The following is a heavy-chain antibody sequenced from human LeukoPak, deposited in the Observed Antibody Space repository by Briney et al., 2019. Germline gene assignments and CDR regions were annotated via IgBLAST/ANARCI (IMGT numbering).Heavy chain of an antibody. J-gene: IGHJ4*02. CDR1: GFTFSSYA. Sequence: GGSLRLSCAASGFTFSSYAMHWVRQAPGKGLEWVAVISYDGSNKYYADSVKGRFTISRDNSKNTQYLQMNSLRAEDTAVYYCAKLDYWGQGTLVTVSS. V-gene: IGHV3-30*18. CDR3: AKLDY. CDR2: ISYDGSNK.